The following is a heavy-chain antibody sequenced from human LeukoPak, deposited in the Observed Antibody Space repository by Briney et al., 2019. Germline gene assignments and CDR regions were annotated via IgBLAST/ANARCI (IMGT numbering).Heavy chain of an antibody. J-gene: IGHJ3*02. CDR3: ARGTIWYSSGPFDAFDI. V-gene: IGHV7-4-1*02. CDR2: INTNTGNP. D-gene: IGHD6-19*01. CDR1: GYTFTGYY. Sequence: ASVKVSCKASGYTFTGYYMHWVRQAPGQGLEWMGWINTNTGNPTYAQGFTGRFVFSLDTSVSTAYLQISSLKAEDTAVYYCARGTIWYSSGPFDAFDIWGQGTMVTVSS.